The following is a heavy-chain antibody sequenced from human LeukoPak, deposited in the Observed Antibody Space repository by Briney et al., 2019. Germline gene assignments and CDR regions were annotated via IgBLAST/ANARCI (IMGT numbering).Heavy chain of an antibody. D-gene: IGHD2-15*01. J-gene: IGHJ4*02. V-gene: IGHV3-48*02. Sequence: GGSLRLSCAASGFTFSSYSRNWVRQAPGKGLEWVSYISSGSDTIYYADSVKGRFTISRDNAKRSLHLQMNSLRDEDTAVYYCARDPPSGGFDSWGQGTLVTVSS. CDR1: GFTFSSYS. CDR3: ARDPPSGGFDS. CDR2: ISSGSDTI.